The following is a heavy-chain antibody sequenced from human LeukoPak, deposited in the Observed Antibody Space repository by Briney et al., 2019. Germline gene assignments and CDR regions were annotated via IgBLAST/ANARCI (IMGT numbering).Heavy chain of an antibody. CDR1: GFTFSSYS. V-gene: IGHV3-48*01. CDR3: ARAEYFQH. Sequence: GGSLRLSCAASGFTFSSYSMNWVRQAPGKGLEWVSYISNGGSIIYYADSVKGRFTISRDNAKSSLYLQMNSLRAEDTAVYYCARAEYFQHWGQGTLVTVSS. J-gene: IGHJ1*01. CDR2: ISNGGSII.